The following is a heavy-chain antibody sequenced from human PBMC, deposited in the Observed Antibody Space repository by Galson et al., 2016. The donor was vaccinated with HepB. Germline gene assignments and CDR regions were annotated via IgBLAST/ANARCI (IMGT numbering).Heavy chain of an antibody. CDR2: IRSKADGYAT. D-gene: IGHD2/OR15-2a*01. J-gene: IGHJ3*02. CDR3: TGIPPSSTCRPFDI. CDR1: GFTFSGSA. V-gene: IGHV3-73*01. Sequence: SLRLSCAASGFTFSGSAMHWVRQASGKGLEWVGRIRSKADGYATAYPASVKGRFTVSRDDSKNTAYLQMNSLRTEDTAVYYCTGIPPSSTCRPFDIWGQGTMVTVSS.